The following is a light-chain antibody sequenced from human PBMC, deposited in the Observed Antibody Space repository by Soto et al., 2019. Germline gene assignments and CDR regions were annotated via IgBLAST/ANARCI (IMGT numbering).Light chain of an antibody. Sequence: DIQMTQSPSTLSASVGDRVTITCRASQSISSWVAWYQQKPGKAPKLLTSDASTLESGVPSRFSASGSGTDFTLTISGLQPGDFATYYCLQYKTYSAFGQGTKLEI. CDR3: LQYKTYSA. CDR1: QSISSW. CDR2: DAS. J-gene: IGKJ2*01. V-gene: IGKV1-5*01.